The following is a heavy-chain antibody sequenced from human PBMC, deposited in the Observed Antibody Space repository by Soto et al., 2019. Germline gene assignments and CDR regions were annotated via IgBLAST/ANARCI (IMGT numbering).Heavy chain of an antibody. D-gene: IGHD6-19*01. J-gene: IGHJ4*02. Sequence: SLRLSCAASGFTFGSYGRNWVRQAPGKGLEWVAVISYDGSKKYYADSEKGRFTISRDNSKNTLYLQMNSLRAEDTAVYYCANRVDSSCDYWGQGTLVTVSS. CDR3: ANRVDSSCDY. CDR1: GFTFGSYG. V-gene: IGHV3-30*18. CDR2: ISYDGSKK.